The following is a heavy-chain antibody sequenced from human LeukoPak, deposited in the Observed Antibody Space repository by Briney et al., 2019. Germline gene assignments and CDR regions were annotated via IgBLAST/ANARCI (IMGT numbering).Heavy chain of an antibody. J-gene: IGHJ4*02. CDR3: VKEDREYCSGGSCYAIGFVGFDY. Sequence: PGGSLRLSCAASGFIFNTYEMNWVRQAPGKGLEYVSAISSNGGSTYYADSVKGRFTISRDNSKNTLYLQMSSLRAEDTAVYYCVKEDREYCSGGSCYAIGFVGFDYWGPGTLVTVSS. CDR1: GFIFNTYE. V-gene: IGHV3-64D*06. CDR2: ISSNGGST. D-gene: IGHD2-15*01.